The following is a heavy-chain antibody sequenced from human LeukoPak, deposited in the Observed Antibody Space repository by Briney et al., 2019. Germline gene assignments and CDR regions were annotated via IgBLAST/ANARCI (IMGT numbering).Heavy chain of an antibody. CDR2: ISYRSSDI. Sequence: TGGSLSLSCAASGFTRSSYNMKGVREAPGKGLEWVSSISYRSSDIEYADSVKGRFTISRDNTKKSLYLQMSGLRAEDTAVYYCARVYSSSWYSGYLYMDLWGKGTTVTVSS. D-gene: IGHD6-13*01. J-gene: IGHJ6*03. V-gene: IGHV3-21*01. CDR1: GFTRSSYN. CDR3: ARVYSSSWYSGYLYMDL.